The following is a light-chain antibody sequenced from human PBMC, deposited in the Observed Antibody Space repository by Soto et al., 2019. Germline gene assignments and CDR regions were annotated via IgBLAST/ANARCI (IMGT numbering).Light chain of an antibody. CDR1: QSLQHSNGYNY. Sequence: DIVMTQSPLSLPVTPGEPASISCRSSQSLQHSNGYNYLDWYLQKPGQSPELLIYSGSNRASGVPYRFSGSGSGTDFTLKISRVEAEDVATYYCMQAAQAPRTFGRGTKLEIK. CDR2: SGS. J-gene: IGKJ2*01. V-gene: IGKV2-28*01. CDR3: MQAAQAPRT.